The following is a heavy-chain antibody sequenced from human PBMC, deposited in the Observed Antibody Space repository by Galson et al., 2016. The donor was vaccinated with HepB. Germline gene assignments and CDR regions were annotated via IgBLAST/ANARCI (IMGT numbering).Heavy chain of an antibody. J-gene: IGHJ4*02. D-gene: IGHD6-13*01. CDR2: LRRDGTVI. CDR3: TRGGAAAGKEFDY. Sequence: SLILSCAASGFTFSSYWMHWVRQAPGKGLEWVSRLRRDGTVIGYADSVKGRFTISRDNAKNTLFLQMNSLRVDDTAVYYCTRGGAAAGKEFDYWGQGTLVTVST. CDR1: GFTFSSYW. V-gene: IGHV3-74*01.